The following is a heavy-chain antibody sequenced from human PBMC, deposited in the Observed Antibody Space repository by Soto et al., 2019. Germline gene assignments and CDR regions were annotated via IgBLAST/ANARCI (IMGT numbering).Heavy chain of an antibody. Sequence: GGSLRLSCAVSGLTFSNYAMSWVRQAPGKGLEWVSGISGTGVSTYYADSVKGRFTISRDNSKSTLYLQMNSLRAEDTALYYCARLHDHIWGAYRPSASWGQGTLVTVSS. D-gene: IGHD3-16*02. CDR3: ARLHDHIWGAYRPSAS. J-gene: IGHJ5*02. V-gene: IGHV3-23*01. CDR2: ISGTGVST. CDR1: GLTFSNYA.